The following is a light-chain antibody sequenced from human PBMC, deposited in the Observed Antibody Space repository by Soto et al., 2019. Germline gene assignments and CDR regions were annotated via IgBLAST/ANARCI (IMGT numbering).Light chain of an antibody. CDR1: SSNIGAGYD. J-gene: IGLJ3*02. Sequence: QSALIQPPSVSGSPGQSVTISCTGSSSNIGAGYDVHWYQQLPGTAPKLLIYGNSNRPSGVPDRFSGSKSGTSASLAITGLQAEDEADYYCQSYDSSLSGWVFGGGTKVTVL. CDR3: QSYDSSLSGWV. CDR2: GNS. V-gene: IGLV1-40*01.